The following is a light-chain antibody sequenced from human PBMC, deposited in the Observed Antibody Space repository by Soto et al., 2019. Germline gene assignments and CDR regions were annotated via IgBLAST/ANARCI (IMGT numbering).Light chain of an antibody. Sequence: QSALTQPASVSGSPGQSITISCTGTSSDVGSYNLFSWYQQHPGKAPKLMIYEVSKRPSGVSNRFSGSKSGNTASLTISGLQAEDEADYYCCSYAGSSTGVFGGGTKVTVL. V-gene: IGLV2-23*02. CDR3: CSYAGSSTGV. CDR1: SSDVGSYNL. J-gene: IGLJ2*01. CDR2: EVS.